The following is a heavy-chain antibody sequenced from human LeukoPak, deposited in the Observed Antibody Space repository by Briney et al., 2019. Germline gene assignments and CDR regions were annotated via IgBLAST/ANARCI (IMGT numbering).Heavy chain of an antibody. V-gene: IGHV3-48*03. Sequence: GGSLRLSCAASGFTVSSYEMNWVRQAPGKGLEWVSYISSSGSTIYYADSVKGRFHISRDNEKNSLYLQMHSLRAEDTAVYSCARCDSSGCFDYWGQGTLVTVSS. CDR2: ISSSGSTI. CDR1: GFTVSSYE. CDR3: ARCDSSGCFDY. D-gene: IGHD3-22*01. J-gene: IGHJ4*02.